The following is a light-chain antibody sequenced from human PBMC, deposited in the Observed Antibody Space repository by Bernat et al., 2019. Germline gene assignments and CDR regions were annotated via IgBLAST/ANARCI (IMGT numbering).Light chain of an antibody. CDR3: QQYDNVPIT. Sequence: DIQMTQSPSSLSASVGDRVTITCRASQNISNYLKWYQQKPGKAPKLLIYDASNLETGVPSRFSGSGSATDFTFTISSLQPEDIATYHCQQYDNVPITFGRGTRLEIK. J-gene: IGKJ5*01. V-gene: IGKV1-33*01. CDR2: DAS. CDR1: QNISNY.